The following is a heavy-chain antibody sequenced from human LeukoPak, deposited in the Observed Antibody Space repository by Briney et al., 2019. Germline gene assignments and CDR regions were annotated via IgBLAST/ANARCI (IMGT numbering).Heavy chain of an antibody. D-gene: IGHD1-14*01. Sequence: PGGSLRLSSAASGFTFDDYSMHWVRQVPGKGLEWVSIISWDDNTEYYADSVKGRFTISRDNSKTSLYLQMNSLRTEDTALYYCGKGPRRCTGCDGFDILGQGTMVTVSS. CDR1: GFTFDDYS. V-gene: IGHV3-43*01. J-gene: IGHJ3*02. CDR3: GKGPRRCTGCDGFDI. CDR2: ISWDDNTE.